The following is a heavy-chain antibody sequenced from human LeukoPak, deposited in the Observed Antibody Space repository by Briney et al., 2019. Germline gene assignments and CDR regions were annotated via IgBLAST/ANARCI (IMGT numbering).Heavy chain of an antibody. CDR2: INHSGST. D-gene: IGHD3-3*02. CDR1: GGSISSGDYY. CDR3: AREPLFSPSYYGMDV. V-gene: IGHV4-39*07. Sequence: SETLSLTCTVSGGSISSGDYYWSWIRQPPGKGLEWIGEINHSGSTNYNPSLKSRVTISVDTSKNQFSLKLSSVTAADTAVYYCAREPLFSPSYYGMDVWGQGTTVTVSS. J-gene: IGHJ6*02.